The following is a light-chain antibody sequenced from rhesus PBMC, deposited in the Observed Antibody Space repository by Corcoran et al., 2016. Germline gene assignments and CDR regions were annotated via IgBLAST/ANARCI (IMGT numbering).Light chain of an antibody. CDR3: CSYAGSSTYI. Sequence: QAALTQPRSVSGSPGQSVTISCTGTNSDIGGYNYVSWYQQHPGTAPKVMSYEVSERPSGVSDRFSGSKSGNTASLTISGLQAEDEADYYCCSYAGSSTYIFGVGTRLTVL. CDR1: NSDIGGYNY. CDR2: EVS. V-gene: IGLV2-32*01. J-gene: IGLJ1*01.